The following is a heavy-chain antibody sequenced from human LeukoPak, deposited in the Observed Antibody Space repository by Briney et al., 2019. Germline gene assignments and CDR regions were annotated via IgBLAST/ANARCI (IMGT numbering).Heavy chain of an antibody. J-gene: IGHJ3*01. CDR3: ARRWVYDKRAFDA. CDR1: GGSISGTYY. V-gene: IGHV4-59*08. Sequence: SETLSLTCTVSGGSISGTYYWSWIRQPPGKGLEWIGYIYYTRTTDSNPSLKSRVTISLDTSKNQFSLNLSSVTAADTAVYYCARRWVYDKRAFDAWGQGTMATVSS. D-gene: IGHD3-16*01. CDR2: IYYTRTT.